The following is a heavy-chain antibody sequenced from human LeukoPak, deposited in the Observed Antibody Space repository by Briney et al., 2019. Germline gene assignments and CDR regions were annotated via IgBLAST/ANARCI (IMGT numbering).Heavy chain of an antibody. Sequence: GGSLSLSCAASVFTFSNYAMNWVRQAPGKGLDWVSLISGSTGSTYYADSVKGRFSISRDNSKNTIYLQMNRLRTEDTAVYSCAKGPVSAIVGATTLDYWGEGTLVTASS. J-gene: IGHJ4*02. V-gene: IGHV3-23*01. CDR3: AKGPVSAIVGATTLDY. CDR2: ISGSTGST. D-gene: IGHD1-26*01. CDR1: VFTFSNYA.